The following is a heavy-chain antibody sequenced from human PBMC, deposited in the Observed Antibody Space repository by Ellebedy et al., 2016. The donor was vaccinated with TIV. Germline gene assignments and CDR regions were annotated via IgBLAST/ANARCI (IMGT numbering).Heavy chain of an antibody. Sequence: GESLKISCAASGFTFSSFAMTWVRQAPGKGLEWVSTIIHTGSRTYHTDSVEGRFIISRDTSKKTLYLQMNGLRAEDTAIYYCAKGRGGGSDSSAPRYYFDYWGLGTLVTVSS. J-gene: IGHJ4*02. CDR1: GFTFSSFA. D-gene: IGHD3-22*01. CDR2: IIHTGSRT. CDR3: AKGRGGGSDSSAPRYYFDY. V-gene: IGHV3-23*01.